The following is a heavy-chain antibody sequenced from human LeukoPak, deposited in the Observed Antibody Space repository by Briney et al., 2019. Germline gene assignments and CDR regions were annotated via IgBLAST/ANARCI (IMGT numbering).Heavy chain of an antibody. D-gene: IGHD1-26*01. CDR1: GFTFTSFW. CDR3: AKSQLVGATYALDI. CDR2: IRGSGGST. Sequence: GGSLRLSCAASGFTFTSFWMSWVRQAPGKGLEWVSAIRGSGGSTFYADSVKGRFTISRDNSRDTLNLQMNSLRAEDTAVYYCAKSQLVGATYALDIWGQGTMVTVSS. J-gene: IGHJ3*02. V-gene: IGHV3-23*01.